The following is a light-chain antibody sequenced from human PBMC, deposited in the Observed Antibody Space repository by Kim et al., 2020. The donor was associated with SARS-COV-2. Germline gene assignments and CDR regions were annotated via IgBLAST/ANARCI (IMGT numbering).Light chain of an antibody. CDR1: TSDVGNYDL. J-gene: IGLJ2*01. Sequence: GQSITISCAGTTSDVGNYDLVSWYRQHPGKAPRLIIYEVTKRPSGVSSRFSGSKSGNTASLTVSGLQAEDEADYYCSSYAGVRTTVFGGGTKVTVL. CDR2: EVT. V-gene: IGLV2-23*02. CDR3: SSYAGVRTTV.